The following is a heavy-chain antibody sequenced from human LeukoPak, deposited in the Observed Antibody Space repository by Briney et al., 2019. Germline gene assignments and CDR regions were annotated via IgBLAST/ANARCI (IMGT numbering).Heavy chain of an antibody. Sequence: CSSYWIGWVRQMPGKGLEWMGIIYLGDSDTRYSPSLQGQVTISVDTSIGTAYLQWSSLKASDTAIYYCARQNDFRLDYWGQGTLVTVSS. J-gene: IGHJ4*02. CDR1: CSSYW. CDR3: ARQNDFRLDY. V-gene: IGHV5-51*01. CDR2: IYLGDSDT. D-gene: IGHD3-3*01.